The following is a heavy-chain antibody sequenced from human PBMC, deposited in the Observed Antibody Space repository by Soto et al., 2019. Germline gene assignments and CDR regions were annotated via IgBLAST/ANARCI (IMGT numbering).Heavy chain of an antibody. CDR3: ARWSYLDY. CDR2: ISGSDGKT. J-gene: IGHJ4*02. Sequence: GGSLRLSCEASGFIFSSYAMSWVRQAPGKGLEWVSTISGSDGKTYYADSVKGRFSISRDTSKNTLNLQMNSLRADDTAVYYCARWSYLDYWGQGTRVTVSS. CDR1: GFIFSSYA. V-gene: IGHV3-23*01. D-gene: IGHD3-3*01.